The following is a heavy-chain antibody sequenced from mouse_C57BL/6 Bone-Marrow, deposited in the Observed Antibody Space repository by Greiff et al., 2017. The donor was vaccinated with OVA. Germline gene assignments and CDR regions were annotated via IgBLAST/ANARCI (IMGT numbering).Heavy chain of an antibody. CDR3: TAEYACCDY. Sequence: VQLQQSGAELVRPGASVKLSCTASGFNIKDDYMHWVKQRPEQGLEWIGWIDPENGDTEYASKFQGKATITADTSSNTAYLQLSSLTSEDTAVYYCTAEYACCDYWGQGTTLTVAA. CDR1: GFNIKDDY. V-gene: IGHV14-4*01. CDR2: IDPENGDT. D-gene: IGHD2-10*02. J-gene: IGHJ2*01.